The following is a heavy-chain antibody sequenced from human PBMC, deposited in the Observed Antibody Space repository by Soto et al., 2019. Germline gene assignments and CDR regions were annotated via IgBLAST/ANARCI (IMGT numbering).Heavy chain of an antibody. D-gene: IGHD3-16*02. CDR2: MNPNSGNT. CDR3: ARGFMITFGGVIVIGVAFDI. CDR1: GYTFTSYD. J-gene: IGHJ3*02. V-gene: IGHV1-8*01. Sequence: ASVKVSCKASGYTFTSYDINWVRQATGQGLEWMGWMNPNSGNTGYAQKFQGRVTMTRNTSISTAYMELSSLRSEDTAVYYCARGFMITFGGVIVIGVAFDIWGQGTMVTVSS.